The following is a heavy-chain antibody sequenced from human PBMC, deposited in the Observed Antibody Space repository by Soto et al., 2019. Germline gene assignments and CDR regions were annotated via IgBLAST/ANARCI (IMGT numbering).Heavy chain of an antibody. V-gene: IGHV4-34*01. CDR1: GGSFSGYY. CDR3: ARSPPGTAMVIVAY. D-gene: IGHD5-18*01. CDR2: INHSGST. J-gene: IGHJ4*02. Sequence: SETLSLTCAVYGGSFSGYYWSWIRQPPGKGLEWIGDINHSGSTNYNPSLKSRVTISVDTSKNQFSLKLSSVTAADTAVYYCARSPPGTAMVIVAYWGQGTLVTVSS.